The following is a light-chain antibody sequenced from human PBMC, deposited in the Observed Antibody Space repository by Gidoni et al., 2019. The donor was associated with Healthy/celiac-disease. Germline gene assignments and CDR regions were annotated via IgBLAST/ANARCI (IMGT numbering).Light chain of an antibody. Sequence: EIVLTQYPATLSLSPGERATLSCRASQSVSSYLAWYQQKPGQAPRLLIYDASNRATGIPARFSGSGSGTDFTLTISSLEPEDFAVYYCQQRSNWPGTFXXXTKVEIK. CDR2: DAS. V-gene: IGKV3-11*01. CDR3: QQRSNWPGT. J-gene: IGKJ1*01. CDR1: QSVSSY.